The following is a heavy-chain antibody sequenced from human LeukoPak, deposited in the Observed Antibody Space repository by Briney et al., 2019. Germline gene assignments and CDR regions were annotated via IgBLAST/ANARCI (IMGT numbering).Heavy chain of an antibody. V-gene: IGHV3-23*01. CDR2: ISGSGTNT. CDR1: GFIFNTYG. CDR3: AKAITMVMIMGFDY. D-gene: IGHD3-10*01. Sequence: GGSLRLSCAASGFIFNTYGMNWVRQAPGKGLEWVSAISGSGTNTFYADSVKGRFTISRDNSKKTLYLQMNSLRAEDTAIYYCAKAITMVMIMGFDYWGQGTLVTVSS. J-gene: IGHJ4*02.